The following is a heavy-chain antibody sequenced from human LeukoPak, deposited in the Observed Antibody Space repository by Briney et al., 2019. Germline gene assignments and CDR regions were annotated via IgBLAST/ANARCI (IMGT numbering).Heavy chain of an antibody. CDR1: GYTFTSYG. J-gene: IGHJ4*02. Sequence: ASVTVSCKASGYTFTSYGISWVRQAPGQGLEWMGWISAYNGNTNYAQKLQGRVTMTTDTSTSTAYLELRSLRSDDTGVYYCARAFTYYDFWSGYPETVDFDYWGQGTLVTVSS. CDR2: ISAYNGNT. D-gene: IGHD3-3*01. CDR3: ARAFTYYDFWSGYPETVDFDY. V-gene: IGHV1-18*01.